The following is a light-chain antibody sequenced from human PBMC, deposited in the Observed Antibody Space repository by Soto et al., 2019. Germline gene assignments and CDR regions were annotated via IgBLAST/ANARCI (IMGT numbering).Light chain of an antibody. CDR2: EVS. CDR3: SSYTSSSTLDYV. CDR1: SSDVGGYNY. Sequence: SVLTQPASVSGSPGQSITISCTGASSDVGGYNYVSWYQQHPGEAPKLMIYEVSNRPSGVSNRFSGSKSGNTASLTISGLQAEDEADYYCSSYTSSSTLDYVFGTGTKVTV. V-gene: IGLV2-14*01. J-gene: IGLJ1*01.